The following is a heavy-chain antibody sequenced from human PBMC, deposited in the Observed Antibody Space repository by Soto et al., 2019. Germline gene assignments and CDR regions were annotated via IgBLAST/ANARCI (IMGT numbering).Heavy chain of an antibody. CDR1: GFTFSSCA. CDR2: ISGSGGST. D-gene: IGHD3-22*01. J-gene: IGHJ4*02. Sequence: PGGSLRLSCAASGFTFSSCAMGWVRQAPGKGLEWVSAISGSGGSTYYADSVKGRFTISRDNSKNTLYLQMNSLRAEDTAVYYCAKDPIYDSSGYYDYWGKGTLVTVSS. V-gene: IGHV3-23*01. CDR3: AKDPIYDSSGYYDY.